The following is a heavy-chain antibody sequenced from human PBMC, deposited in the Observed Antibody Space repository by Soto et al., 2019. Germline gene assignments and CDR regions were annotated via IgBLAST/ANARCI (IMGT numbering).Heavy chain of an antibody. Sequence: PSETLSLTCAVYGGSFSGYYWSWIRQPPGKVLEWIGEINHSGSTNYNPSLKSRVTISVDTSKNQFSLKLSSVTAADTAVYYCARYMSRYSSSWYRANNWFDPWGQGTLVTSPQ. V-gene: IGHV4-34*01. CDR2: INHSGST. D-gene: IGHD6-13*01. CDR3: ARYMSRYSSSWYRANNWFDP. CDR1: GGSFSGYY. J-gene: IGHJ5*02.